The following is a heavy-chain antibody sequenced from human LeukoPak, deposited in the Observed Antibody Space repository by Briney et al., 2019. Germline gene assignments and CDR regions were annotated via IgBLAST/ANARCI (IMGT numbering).Heavy chain of an antibody. J-gene: IGHJ4*02. D-gene: IGHD3-22*01. CDR2: IYYSGST. CDR3: ARGDYYDSSGYIS. CDR1: GGSISSYY. Sequence: AETLPLTCTGSGGSISSYYWSWIRQPPGKGLEWIGYIYYSGSTNYNPSLKSRVTISVDTSKNQFSLKLSSVTAADTAVYYCARGDYYDSSGYISWGQGTLVTVSS. V-gene: IGHV4-59*01.